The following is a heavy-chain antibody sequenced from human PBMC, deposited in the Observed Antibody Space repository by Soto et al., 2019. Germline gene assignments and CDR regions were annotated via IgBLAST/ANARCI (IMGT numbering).Heavy chain of an antibody. Sequence: QVQLQESGPGLVKPSQTLSLTCTVSGDSMTTVGYYWTWIRQHPGQGLGWIGFISYSGSTYYSSSLKGRVAISADTSKNQFSLKLNSVTAADTAVYYCTRGDYWGQGTLVTVSS. CDR3: TRGDY. J-gene: IGHJ4*02. V-gene: IGHV4-31*03. CDR2: ISYSGST. CDR1: GDSMTTVGYY.